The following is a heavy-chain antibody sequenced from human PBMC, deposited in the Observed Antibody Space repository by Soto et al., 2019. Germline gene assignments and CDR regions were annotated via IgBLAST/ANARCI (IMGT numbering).Heavy chain of an antibody. CDR2: ISSSSSYI. J-gene: IGHJ4*02. D-gene: IGHD6-19*01. Sequence: GGSLRLSCAASGFTFSSYSMNWVRQAPGKGLEWVASISSSSSYIYYADSVKGRLTISRDNAKNSLYLQMNSLRAEDTAVYYCARDTVAVAGFDYWGQGTLVTVSS. V-gene: IGHV3-21*01. CDR3: ARDTVAVAGFDY. CDR1: GFTFSSYS.